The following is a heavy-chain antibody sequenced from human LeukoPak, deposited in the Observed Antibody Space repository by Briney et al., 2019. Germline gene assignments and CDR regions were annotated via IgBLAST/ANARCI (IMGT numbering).Heavy chain of an antibody. CDR1: GFTFRSYA. J-gene: IGHJ4*02. Sequence: GRSLRLSRAASGFTFRSYAMSSVRQAPGKGLEWVSAISGIGGSTYYEDSVKGRFTISRDNYKNTLYLQMNSLRAEDTAVYYCAKDPYYDSSGYYTPYFDYWGQGTLVSVSS. D-gene: IGHD3-22*01. CDR3: AKDPYYDSSGYYTPYFDY. V-gene: IGHV3-23*01. CDR2: ISGIGGST.